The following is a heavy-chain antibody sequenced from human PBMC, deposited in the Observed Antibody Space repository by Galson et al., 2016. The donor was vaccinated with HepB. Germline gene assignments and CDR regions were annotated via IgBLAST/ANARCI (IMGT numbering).Heavy chain of an antibody. D-gene: IGHD1-26*01. CDR2: ISYDGSNK. CDR3: ARDEGRSYSGMDF. Sequence: SLRLSCAASGFTLSNYAMHWVRQAPGTGLEWVAIISYDGSNKYYADPVKGRFTISRDNSKNTLYLQMNSLRADDTAVFYCARDEGRSYSGMDFWGQGTLVTVSS. CDR1: GFTLSNYA. J-gene: IGHJ4*02. V-gene: IGHV3-30*04.